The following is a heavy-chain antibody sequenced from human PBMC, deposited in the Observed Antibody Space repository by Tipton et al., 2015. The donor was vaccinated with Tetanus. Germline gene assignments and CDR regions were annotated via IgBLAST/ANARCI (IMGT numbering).Heavy chain of an antibody. CDR3: ARHAGAGATIWGTDY. D-gene: IGHD3-9*01. J-gene: IGHJ4*02. CDR1: GASISSGGYY. CDR2: IYYSGST. Sequence: LRLSCTVSGASISSGGYYWSWIRQHPGKGLEWIGYIYYSGSTYYNPSPKSRLTISVDTSKNQFSLKLSSVTAADTAVYYCARHAGAGATIWGTDYWGQGTLVTVSS. V-gene: IGHV4-31*02.